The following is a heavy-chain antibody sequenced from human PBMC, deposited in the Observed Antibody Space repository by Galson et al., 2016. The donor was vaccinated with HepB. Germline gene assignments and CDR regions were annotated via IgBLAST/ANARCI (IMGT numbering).Heavy chain of an antibody. Sequence: SLRLSCAASGFTFSSYTTNWVRRSPGKGLEWVSSISSSSTYIHYEDSVKGRFTISRDNAKNSLYLQMNSLRAEDTAVYYCARDTEDYRMDYWGQGTLVTVSS. V-gene: IGHV3-21*01. J-gene: IGHJ4*02. CDR1: GFTFSSYT. CDR3: ARDTEDYRMDY. CDR2: ISSSSTYI. D-gene: IGHD4-11*01.